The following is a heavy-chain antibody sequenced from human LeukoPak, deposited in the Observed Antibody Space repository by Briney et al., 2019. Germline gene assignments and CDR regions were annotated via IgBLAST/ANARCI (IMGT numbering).Heavy chain of an antibody. CDR3: ARSTLQDAFDI. D-gene: IGHD5/OR15-5a*01. Sequence: ASVKVSCKASGGTFSSYAISWVRQAPGQGLEWVGGIIPIFGTANYAQKFQGRVTITTDESTSTAYMELSSLRSEDTAVYYCARSTLQDAFDIWGQGTMVTVSS. V-gene: IGHV1-69*05. CDR2: IIPIFGTA. CDR1: GGTFSSYA. J-gene: IGHJ3*02.